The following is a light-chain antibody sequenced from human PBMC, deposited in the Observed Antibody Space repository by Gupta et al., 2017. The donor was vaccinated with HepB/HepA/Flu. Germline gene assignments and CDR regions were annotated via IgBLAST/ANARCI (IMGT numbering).Light chain of an antibody. Sequence: QSVLTPPPPVSGAPGQRVTISCTVSSTNIGAGYDVHWYQQLPGTAPKLLIYDNSNRPSGVPDRFSGSKSGTSASLAITGLQAEDEADYYCQSYDSSLSGWVFGTGTKVTVL. J-gene: IGLJ1*01. CDR3: QSYDSSLSGWV. V-gene: IGLV1-40*01. CDR2: DNS. CDR1: STNIGAGYD.